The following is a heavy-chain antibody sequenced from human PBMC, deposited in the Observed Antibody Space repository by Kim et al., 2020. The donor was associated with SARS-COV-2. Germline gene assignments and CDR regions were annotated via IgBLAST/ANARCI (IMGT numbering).Heavy chain of an antibody. CDR3: AKDYRSGYSGYDIGD. CDR2: FSSGSGGLT. D-gene: IGHD5-12*01. J-gene: IGHJ4*02. CDR1: GFTFINYA. Sequence: GGSLRLSCTASGFTFINYAMSWVRQAPGKGLEWVSAFSSGSGGLTYYADSVKGRFTISRDNSKNTLYLQMNNLRAEDTAINYCAKDYRSGYSGYDIGDWGQGTLVTVSS. V-gene: IGHV3-23*01.